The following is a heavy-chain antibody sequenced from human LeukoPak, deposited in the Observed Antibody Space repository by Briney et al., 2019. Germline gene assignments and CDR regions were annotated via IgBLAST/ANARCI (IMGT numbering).Heavy chain of an antibody. CDR3: HRHYDYDTFDL. V-gene: IGHV1-2*02. D-gene: IGHD3-16*01. CDR1: GYTFTGYY. CDR2: INPNSGGT. Sequence: ASVKVSCKASGYTFTGYYIHWVRQAPGQGLEWMGWINPNSGGTNYAQKFQGGVTMTRDTSISTAYMELSRLRSDDTAVYYCHRHYDYDTFDLWGRGTLVTVSS. J-gene: IGHJ2*01.